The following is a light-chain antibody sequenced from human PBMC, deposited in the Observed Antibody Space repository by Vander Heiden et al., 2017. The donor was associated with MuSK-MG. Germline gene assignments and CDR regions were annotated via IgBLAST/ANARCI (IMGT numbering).Light chain of an antibody. Sequence: SALTQPASVSGSPGQSIAISCTGTSSDVGGYNYVAWYQQHPGKSPKLMIYDVSNRPSGVSNRFSGSKSGNTASLTIPGLQAEDEADYYCSSYTSSSTLVFGGGTKLTVL. CDR3: SSYTSSSTLV. CDR2: DVS. CDR1: SSDVGGYNY. J-gene: IGLJ2*01. V-gene: IGLV2-14*01.